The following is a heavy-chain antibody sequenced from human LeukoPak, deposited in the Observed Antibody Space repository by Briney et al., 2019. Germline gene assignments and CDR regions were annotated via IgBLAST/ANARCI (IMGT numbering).Heavy chain of an antibody. D-gene: IGHD3-3*01. Sequence: PGGSLRLSCAASGFTFSSYAMSWVRQAPGKGLEWVSAISGSGGSTYYADSVKGRFTISRDNSKNTLYLQMNSLRAEDRAVYYCAKGHYDFWSGAIDYWGQGTLVTVSS. J-gene: IGHJ4*02. V-gene: IGHV3-23*01. CDR3: AKGHYDFWSGAIDY. CDR1: GFTFSSYA. CDR2: ISGSGGST.